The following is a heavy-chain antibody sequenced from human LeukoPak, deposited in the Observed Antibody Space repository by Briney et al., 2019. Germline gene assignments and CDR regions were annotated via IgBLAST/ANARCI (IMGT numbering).Heavy chain of an antibody. CDR3: ARAAHFYSNAFDI. Sequence: GGSLRLSCAASGFTFSIYAMQWVRQAPGKGLEWVTLISNDGSSKYYAASVKGRFTISRDNSQNTLFLQMYSLRDEDTAVYYCARAAHFYSNAFDIWGPGTMVIVSS. V-gene: IGHV3-30*14. D-gene: IGHD6-13*01. J-gene: IGHJ3*02. CDR1: GFTFSIYA. CDR2: ISNDGSSK.